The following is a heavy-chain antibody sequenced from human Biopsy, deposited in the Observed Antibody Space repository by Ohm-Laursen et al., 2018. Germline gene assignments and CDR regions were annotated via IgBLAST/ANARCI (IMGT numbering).Heavy chain of an antibody. D-gene: IGHD3-9*01. J-gene: IGHJ1*01. Sequence: SVKVSCKAPEGTFSNYGANWARQAPGQGLEWLGGNIPILGTGNYAQKFQDRVPVAADTSTSTATMELRSLRSDDTAVYYCATKLTGYFHHWGQGTLVIVSS. V-gene: IGHV1-69*06. CDR1: EGTFSNYG. CDR2: NIPILGTG. CDR3: ATKLTGYFHH.